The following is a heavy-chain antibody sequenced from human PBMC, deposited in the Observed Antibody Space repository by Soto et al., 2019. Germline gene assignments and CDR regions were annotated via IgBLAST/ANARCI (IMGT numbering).Heavy chain of an antibody. CDR1: GGTFSNYP. J-gene: IGHJ2*01. CDR2: IIPIFGTV. V-gene: IGHV1-69*12. D-gene: IGHD5-12*01. CDR3: ARGKDRWLQLWYFDL. Sequence: QVQLVQSGAEVKKPGSSVKVSCKASGGTFSNYPISWVRQAPGQGLEWMGGIIPIFGTVNYAQKFQGRVTITADESTSTAYMELSRLRSAYTAVYYCARGKDRWLQLWYFDLLGRGTLVTVSS.